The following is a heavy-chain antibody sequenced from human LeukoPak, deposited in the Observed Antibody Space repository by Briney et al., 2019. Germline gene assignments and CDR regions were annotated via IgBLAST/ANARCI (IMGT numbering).Heavy chain of an antibody. CDR1: GYSFTTYW. CDR2: IYPGDSDT. CDR3: ARLQTRYYYGMDV. J-gene: IGHJ6*02. V-gene: IGHV5-51*01. D-gene: IGHD4-23*01. Sequence: GESLKISCKGSGYSFTTYWIAWVRQMPGKGLEWMGIIYPGDSDTRYSPSFQGQVTISADKSISTAYLQWSSLKASDTAMYYCARLQTRYYYGMDVWGQGTTVTVSS.